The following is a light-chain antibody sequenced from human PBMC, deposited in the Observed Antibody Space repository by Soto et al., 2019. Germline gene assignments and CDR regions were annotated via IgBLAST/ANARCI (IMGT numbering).Light chain of an antibody. J-gene: IGLJ1*01. CDR1: SSDVGIYDL. V-gene: IGLV2-23*02. CDR2: EVT. CDR3: CSYAGSSTFV. Sequence: QAVVTQPASVSGSPGQSITISCTGTSSDVGIYDLVSWYKHHPGRAPQLIIYEVTKRPSGVSNRFSGSKSGNTASLTISGLQAEDEADYYCCSYAGSSTFVFGTGTKVTVL.